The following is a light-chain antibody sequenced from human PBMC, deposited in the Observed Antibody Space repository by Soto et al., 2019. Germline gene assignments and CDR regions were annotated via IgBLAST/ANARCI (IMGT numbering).Light chain of an antibody. CDR3: SSYTTSNTRQIV. Sequence: QSALTQPASVSGSPGQSTTISCTGTSSDVGGYNYVSWYQQHPGKAPKFMIYDVSNRPSGVSNRFSGSKSGNTASLTISGLQAEEEADYYCSSYTTSNTRQIVFGTGTKVTVL. CDR1: SSDVGGYNY. CDR2: DVS. J-gene: IGLJ1*01. V-gene: IGLV2-14*01.